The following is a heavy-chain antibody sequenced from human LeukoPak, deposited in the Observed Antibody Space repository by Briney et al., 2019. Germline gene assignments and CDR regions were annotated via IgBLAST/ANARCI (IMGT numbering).Heavy chain of an antibody. CDR3: ARSEYSKSTWFDP. J-gene: IGHJ5*02. D-gene: IGHD6-6*01. V-gene: IGHV1-46*01. CDR2: INPSGGTT. CDR1: GFKFTNFY. Sequence: GASVKISCKASGFKFTNFYFHWVRQAPGQGLEWMGIINPSGGTTTYAQKFQGNITMTRDTSTSTVYMEMTSLTSEDTAVYYCARSEYSKSTWFDPWGQGTLVTVSS.